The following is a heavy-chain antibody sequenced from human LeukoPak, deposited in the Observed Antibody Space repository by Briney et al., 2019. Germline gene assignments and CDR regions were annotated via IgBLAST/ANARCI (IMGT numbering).Heavy chain of an antibody. V-gene: IGHV5-10-1*01. CDR2: IDLSDSYT. Sequence: GESLKISCKGSGYSFTSYWISWVRQMPGKGLEWMGRIDLSDSYTNYSPSSQGHVTISADKSISTAYLQWSSLQASDTAMYYCARYEQWLAYYFDYWGQGTLVTVSS. D-gene: IGHD6-19*01. CDR3: ARYEQWLAYYFDY. CDR1: GYSFTSYW. J-gene: IGHJ4*02.